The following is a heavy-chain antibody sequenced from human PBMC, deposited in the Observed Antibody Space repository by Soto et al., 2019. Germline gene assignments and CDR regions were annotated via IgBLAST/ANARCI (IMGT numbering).Heavy chain of an antibody. CDR3: ARHPRATTVAPYFDY. J-gene: IGHJ4*02. CDR2: IYPGDSDT. V-gene: IGHV5-51*01. CDR1: GYSFTSYW. Sequence: PGESLKISCKGSGYSFTSYWIGWVRQMPGKGLEWMGIIYPGDSDTRYSPSFQGQVTISADKSISTAYLQWSSLKASDTAMYYCARHPRATTVAPYFDYWGQGTLVTVSS. D-gene: IGHD4-4*01.